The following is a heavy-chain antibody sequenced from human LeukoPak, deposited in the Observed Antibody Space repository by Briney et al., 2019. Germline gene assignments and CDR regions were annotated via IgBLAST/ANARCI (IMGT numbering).Heavy chain of an antibody. CDR1: GGSFSGYY. D-gene: IGHD6-13*01. V-gene: IGHV4-34*01. J-gene: IGHJ4*02. Sequence: SETLSLTCSVYGGSFSGYYWMWIRQPPGKGLEWIGEINHSGSTNYNPSLKSRVTIAVDPSKNQFSLKLSSVPGADTAVYYCARADSSSWRLWGQGTLVTVSS. CDR3: ARADSSSWRL. CDR2: INHSGST.